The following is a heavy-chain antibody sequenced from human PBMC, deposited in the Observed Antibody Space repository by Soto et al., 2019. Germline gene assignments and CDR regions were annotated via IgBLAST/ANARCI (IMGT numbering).Heavy chain of an antibody. J-gene: IGHJ2*01. D-gene: IGHD2-15*01. Sequence: QVQLVQSGAEVKKPGASVKVSCKASGYTFTSYDINWVRQAAGQGLEWIGWMNPNSGKAVYAQKFQGRVTMAGNTSISTAYMELSSLSSDDTAVYFCARGLVVVSATYWYFDLWGRGTLVTVSS. CDR2: MNPNSGKA. V-gene: IGHV1-8*01. CDR1: GYTFTSYD. CDR3: ARGLVVVSATYWYFDL.